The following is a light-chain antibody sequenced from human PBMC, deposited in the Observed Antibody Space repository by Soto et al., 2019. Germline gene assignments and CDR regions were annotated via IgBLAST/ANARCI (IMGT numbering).Light chain of an antibody. CDR3: QQSNSTPLT. V-gene: IGKV1-39*01. CDR2: AAS. CDR1: QSISNF. Sequence: DIQMTQSPSSLSASVGDRVTITCRASQSISNFLNWYQQKPGKAPKLLIYAASSLQSGVPARFSASRSGTEFTPTISSLQPEDFATYYCQQSNSTPLTFSGGTKVELK. J-gene: IGKJ4*01.